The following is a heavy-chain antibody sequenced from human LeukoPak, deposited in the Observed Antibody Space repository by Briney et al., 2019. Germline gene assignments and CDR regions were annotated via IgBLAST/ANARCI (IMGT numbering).Heavy chain of an antibody. CDR2: IYYSGST. J-gene: IGHJ4*02. V-gene: IGHV4-30-4*01. CDR3: ARDPPPVDYYGSGSYYGY. CDR1: GGSISSGDYY. Sequence: SETLSHTRTVSGGSISSGDYYWSWIRQPPGKGLEWIGYIYYSGSTYYNPSLKSRVTISVDTSKNQFSLKLSSVTAADTAVYYCARDPPPVDYYGSGSYYGYWGQGTLVTVSS. D-gene: IGHD3-10*01.